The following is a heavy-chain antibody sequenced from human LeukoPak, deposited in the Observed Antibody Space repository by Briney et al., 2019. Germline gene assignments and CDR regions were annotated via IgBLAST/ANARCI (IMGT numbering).Heavy chain of an antibody. CDR3: ARGNIVVVPAAILGNYYYYYMDV. CDR2: INHSGST. CDR1: GGSFSGYY. J-gene: IGHJ6*03. V-gene: IGHV4-34*01. Sequence: SETLSLTCAVYGGSFSGYYWSWIRQPPGEGLEWIGEINHSGSTNYDPSLKSRVTISVDTSKNQFSLKLSSVTAADTAVYYCARGNIVVVPAAILGNYYYYYMDVWGKGTTVTVSS. D-gene: IGHD2-2*02.